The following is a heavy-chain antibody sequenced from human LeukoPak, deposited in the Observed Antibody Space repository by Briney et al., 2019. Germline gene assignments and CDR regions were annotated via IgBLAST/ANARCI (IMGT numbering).Heavy chain of an antibody. CDR1: GASVSNYD. V-gene: IGHV4-59*02. D-gene: IGHD4-17*01. CDR3: ATTVTQEYYYHYGLDV. Sequence: SSETLSLTCTVSGASVSNYDWSWIRQPPGKGLEWIGYVYYSGRSNYNPSLESRVTISVDTSKNQFSLKLSSVTAADTAVYYCATTVTQEYYYHYGLDVWGQGTTVTVSS. J-gene: IGHJ6*02. CDR2: VYYSGRS.